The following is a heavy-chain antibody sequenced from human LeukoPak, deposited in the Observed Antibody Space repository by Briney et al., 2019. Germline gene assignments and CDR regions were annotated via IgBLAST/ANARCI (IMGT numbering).Heavy chain of an antibody. CDR1: GFPFSGYW. J-gene: IGHJ4*02. CDR2: INHDGSTQ. Sequence: PGGSLRLSCAASGFPFSGYWMDWVRQAPGKGMEWVANINHDGSTQYYAASVKGRFTISRDNAKSSLYLQMNILRAEDTAVYYCSRSLDYLGQGALVTVSS. CDR3: SRSLDY. V-gene: IGHV3-7*01.